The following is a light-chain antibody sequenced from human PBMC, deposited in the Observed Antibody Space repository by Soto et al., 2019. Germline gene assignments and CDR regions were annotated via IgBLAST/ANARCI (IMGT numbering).Light chain of an antibody. Sequence: QSALTQPPSASGSPGQSVAISCTGTNSDVGGYNYVSWYQHHPGKVPKLMIYEVTKRPSGVPDRFSGSKSGNTASLTVSGLRAEDEAEYYCSSYTSNYIVVLGGGTKLTVL. CDR1: NSDVGGYNY. V-gene: IGLV2-8*01. CDR2: EVT. CDR3: SSYTSNYIVV. J-gene: IGLJ2*01.